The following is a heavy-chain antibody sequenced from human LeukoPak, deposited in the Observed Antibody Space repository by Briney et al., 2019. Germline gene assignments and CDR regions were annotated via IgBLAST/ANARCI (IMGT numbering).Heavy chain of an antibody. CDR1: GFTVSSNS. Sequence: GGSLRFSCAASGFTVSSNSMSWVRQAPGKGLGWVSVIHSGGSTYYADSVKGRFTISRDNSKNTLFLQMNSLRAEDTAVYYCARAAAYCSGGSCYFDYWGQGTLVTVSS. V-gene: IGHV3-53*01. CDR3: ARAAAYCSGGSCYFDY. D-gene: IGHD2-15*01. J-gene: IGHJ4*02. CDR2: IHSGGST.